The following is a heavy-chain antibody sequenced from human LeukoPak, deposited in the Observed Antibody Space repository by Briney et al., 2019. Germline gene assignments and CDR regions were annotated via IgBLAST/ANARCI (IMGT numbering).Heavy chain of an antibody. CDR1: GFTFSSYS. CDR3: ARDRLWCSSTSCYRGFDP. Sequence: GGSLRLSSAASGFTFSSYSINWVRQAPGKGLEWVSSISSSSSYIYYADSVKGRFTISRDNAKNSLYLQMNSLRAEDTAVYYCARDRLWCSSTSCYRGFDPWGQGTLVTVSS. CDR2: ISSSSSYI. V-gene: IGHV3-21*01. D-gene: IGHD2-2*01. J-gene: IGHJ5*02.